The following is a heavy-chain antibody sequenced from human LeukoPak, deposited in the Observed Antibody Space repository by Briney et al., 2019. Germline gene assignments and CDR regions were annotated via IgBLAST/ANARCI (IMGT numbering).Heavy chain of an antibody. CDR2: IYSSGNT. Sequence: SETLSLTCTVSGASISSGTYYWSWIRQHPGKGLEWIGYIYSSGNTYYNPSLKSRVTISVDTSKNQFSLKLSSVTAADTAVYYCARGGPRYCSGGSCYFGYWGQGTLVTVSS. D-gene: IGHD2-15*01. CDR1: GASISSGTYY. J-gene: IGHJ4*02. V-gene: IGHV4-31*03. CDR3: ARGGPRYCSGGSCYFGY.